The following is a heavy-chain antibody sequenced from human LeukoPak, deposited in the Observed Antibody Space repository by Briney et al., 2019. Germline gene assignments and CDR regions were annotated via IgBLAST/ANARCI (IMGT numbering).Heavy chain of an antibody. CDR3: ARRGYYYGMDV. J-gene: IGHJ6*02. V-gene: IGHV3-30*03. Sequence: PGGSLRLSCAASGFTFSNYGMHWVRQAPGEGLEWVAIISSVGSDKYYADSVKGRFTISRDNSKNTQYLQMNSLRAEDTAVYYCARRGYYYGMDVWGQGTTVTVSS. CDR1: GFTFSNYG. CDR2: ISSVGSDK.